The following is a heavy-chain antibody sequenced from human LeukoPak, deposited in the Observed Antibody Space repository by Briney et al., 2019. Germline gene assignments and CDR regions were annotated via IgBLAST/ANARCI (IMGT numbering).Heavy chain of an antibody. D-gene: IGHD4-23*01. CDR3: ARGRGYGGNYGDLDY. Sequence: SETLSLTCAVYGGSFSGYYWSWIRQPPGKGLEWIGEINQSGSTNYNPSLKSRVTISVDTSKNRLSLKLSSVTAADTAVYYCARGRGYGGNYGDLDYWGQGTLVTVSS. CDR1: GGSFSGYY. CDR2: INQSGST. J-gene: IGHJ4*02. V-gene: IGHV4-34*01.